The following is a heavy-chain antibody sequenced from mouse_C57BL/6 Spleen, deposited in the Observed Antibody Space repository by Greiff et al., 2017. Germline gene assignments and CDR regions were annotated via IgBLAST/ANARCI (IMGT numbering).Heavy chain of an antibody. V-gene: IGHV1-82*01. CDR2: IYPGDGDT. CDR1: GYAFSSSW. CDR3: AREDYYGHPFDY. J-gene: IGHJ2*01. Sequence: VQLQQSGPELVKPGASVKISCKASGYAFSSSWMNWVKQRPGKGLEWIGRIYPGDGDTNYNGKFKGKATLTADKSSSTAYMQLSSLTSEDSAVYFCAREDYYGHPFDYWGQGTTLTVSS. D-gene: IGHD1-1*01.